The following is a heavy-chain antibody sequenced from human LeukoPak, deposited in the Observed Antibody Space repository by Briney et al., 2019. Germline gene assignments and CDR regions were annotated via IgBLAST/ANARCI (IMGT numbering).Heavy chain of an antibody. CDR2: ISSSSSYI. Sequence: GGSLRLSCAASGFTFSSYSMNWVRQAPGKGLEWVSSISSSSSYIYYADSVKGRFTISRDNAKNSLYLQMNSLRAEDTAVYYCAREGGRCYGTDVWGQGTTVTVSS. CDR3: AREGGRCYGTDV. CDR1: GFTFSSYS. J-gene: IGHJ6*02. V-gene: IGHV3-21*01.